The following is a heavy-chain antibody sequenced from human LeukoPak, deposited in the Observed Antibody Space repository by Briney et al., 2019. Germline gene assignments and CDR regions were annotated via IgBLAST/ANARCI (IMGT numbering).Heavy chain of an antibody. CDR2: IYYSGST. CDR3: ARHSYRNYLGWFDP. D-gene: IGHD4-11*01. J-gene: IGHJ5*02. Sequence: PSETLSLTCAVSGYSISSGYYWGWIRQPPGKGLEWIGSIYYSGSTYYNPSLKIRVTMSVDTSNNLFSLMLNSVTAADTAVYYCARHSYRNYLGWFDPWGQGTLVTVSS. CDR1: GYSISSGYY. V-gene: IGHV4-38-2*01.